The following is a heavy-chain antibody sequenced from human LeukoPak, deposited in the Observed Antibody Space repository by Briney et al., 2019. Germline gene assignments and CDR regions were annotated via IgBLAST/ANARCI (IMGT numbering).Heavy chain of an antibody. D-gene: IGHD6-13*01. CDR2: INHSGST. J-gene: IGHJ4*02. Sequence: SSETLSLTCAVYGGSFSGYYWSWIRQPPGKGLEWIGEINHSGSTNYHPSLKSRVTISVDTSKNQSSLKLSSVTAADTAVYYCARSPIAAAVQFDYWGQGTLVTVSS. CDR1: GGSFSGYY. CDR3: ARSPIAAAVQFDY. V-gene: IGHV4-34*01.